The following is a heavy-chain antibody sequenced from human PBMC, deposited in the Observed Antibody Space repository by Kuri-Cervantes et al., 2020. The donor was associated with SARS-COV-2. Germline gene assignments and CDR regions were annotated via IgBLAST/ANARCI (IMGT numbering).Heavy chain of an antibody. CDR2: ISYDGSNK. CDR3: ARGAVAGTLYYYYYGMDV. J-gene: IGHJ6*02. V-gene: IGHV3-30*03. Sequence: GESLKISCAASGFTFSSYGMHWVRQAPGKGLEWVAVISYDGSNKYYADSVKGRFTISRDNSKNTLYLQMNSLRAEDTAVYYCARGAVAGTLYYYYYGMDVWGQGTTVTVSS. CDR1: GFTFSSYG. D-gene: IGHD6-19*01.